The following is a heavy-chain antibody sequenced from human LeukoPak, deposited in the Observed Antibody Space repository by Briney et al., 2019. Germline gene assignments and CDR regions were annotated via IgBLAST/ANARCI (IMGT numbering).Heavy chain of an antibody. CDR3: ARDPVGYSSSWYGWGAFDI. CDR2: IYYSGST. Sequence: PSETLSLTCTVSGGSISSGDYYWSWIRQPPGKGLEWIGYIYYSGSTYYNPSLKSRVTMSVDTSKNQFSLKLSSVTAADTAVYYCARDPVGYSSSWYGWGAFDIWGQGTMVTVSS. J-gene: IGHJ3*02. CDR1: GGSISSGDYY. D-gene: IGHD6-13*01. V-gene: IGHV4-30-4*01.